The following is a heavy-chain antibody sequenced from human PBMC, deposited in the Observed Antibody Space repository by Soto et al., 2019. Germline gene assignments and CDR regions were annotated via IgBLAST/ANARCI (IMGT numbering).Heavy chain of an antibody. CDR1: GVPFSSYD. CDR2: IGVAGDT. J-gene: IGHJ4*02. CDR3: ASGGWCSSCYEGGSRIDY. Sequence: EVQLVESGGGLVQPGGSLRLSCAAYGVPFSSYDMHWVRQVAGKGLEWVSAIGVAGDTYYPDSVKGRFTISRENAKNSLYLQMNSLRAEDTAVYYCASGGWCSSCYEGGSRIDYWGQGTLVTVSS. V-gene: IGHV3-13*01. D-gene: IGHD6-19*01.